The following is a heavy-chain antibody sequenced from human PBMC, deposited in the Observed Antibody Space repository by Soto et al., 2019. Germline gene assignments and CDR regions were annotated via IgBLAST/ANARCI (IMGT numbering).Heavy chain of an antibody. CDR1: GFTFSSYA. Sequence: RRLSCAASGFTFSSYAMHWVRQAPGKGLEWVAVISYDGSNKYYADSVKGRFTISRDNSKNTLYLQMNSLRAEDTAVYYCARDDVAAAHYYYGMDVWGQGTTVPVSS. CDR3: ARDDVAAAHYYYGMDV. V-gene: IGHV3-30-3*01. CDR2: ISYDGSNK. J-gene: IGHJ6*02. D-gene: IGHD6-13*01.